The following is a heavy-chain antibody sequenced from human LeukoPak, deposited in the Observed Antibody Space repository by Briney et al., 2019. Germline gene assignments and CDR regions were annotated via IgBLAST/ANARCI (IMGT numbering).Heavy chain of an antibody. V-gene: IGHV4-38-2*02. D-gene: IGHD6-13*01. CDR1: GYSISSGYY. CDR2: IYHSGST. J-gene: IGHJ4*02. CDR3: ARASPGRWPLDY. Sequence: PSETLSLTCTVSGYSISSGYYWGWIRQPPGKGLEWIGSIYHSGSTYYNPSLKSRVTISVDTSKNQFSLKLSSVTAADTAVYYCARASPGRWPLDYWGQGTLVTVSS.